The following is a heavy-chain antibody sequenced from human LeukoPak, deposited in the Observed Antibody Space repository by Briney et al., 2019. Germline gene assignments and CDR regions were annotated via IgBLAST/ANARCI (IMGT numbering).Heavy chain of an antibody. CDR1: GGSFSGYY. CDR2: INHSGST. CDR3: ARGERLRFFDC. Sequence: SETLSLTCAVYGGSFSGYYWSWIRQPPGKGLEWIGEINHSGSTNYNPSLKSRVTISVDTSKNQFSLKLSSVTAADTAVYYCARGERLRFFDCWGQGTLVTVSS. J-gene: IGHJ5*01. V-gene: IGHV4-34*01. D-gene: IGHD5-12*01.